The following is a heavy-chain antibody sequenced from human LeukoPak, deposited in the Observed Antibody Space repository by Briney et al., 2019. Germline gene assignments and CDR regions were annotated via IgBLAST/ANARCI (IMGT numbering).Heavy chain of an antibody. CDR3: VRHFIDSVFDY. D-gene: IGHD3-9*01. CDR2: ISYGGSP. J-gene: IGHJ4*02. CDR1: GGSVGTTNYY. Sequence: SETLSLTCTVSGGSVGTTNYYWGWIRQPPGKGLEWIGSISYGGSPYYRPSLKSRVTISVDTSKNQLSLKLSSVTAADTAVYHCVRHFIDSVFDYWGQGTLVTVSS. V-gene: IGHV4-39*01.